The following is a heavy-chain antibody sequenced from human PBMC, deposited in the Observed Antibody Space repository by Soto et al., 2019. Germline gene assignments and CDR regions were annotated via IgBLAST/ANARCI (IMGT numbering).Heavy chain of an antibody. CDR2: INPGIINPADSDI. CDR3: ARHEQFYYQFYGMDV. V-gene: IGHV5-51*01. Sequence: EVQLVQSGAEVRKPGDSLRISCETSGYSFTTYWLAWVRQRPGKGLEWMGIINPGIINPADSDIRYSPSFQGRVTISADRSINTAYLQWSSLEASDTAIYYCARHEQFYYQFYGMDVWGQGNTVTVSS. J-gene: IGHJ6*02. CDR1: GYSFTTYW. D-gene: IGHD4-4*01.